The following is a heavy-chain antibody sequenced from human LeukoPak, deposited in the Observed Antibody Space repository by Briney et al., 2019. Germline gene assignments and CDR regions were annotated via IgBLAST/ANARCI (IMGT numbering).Heavy chain of an antibody. Sequence: PGGSLRLSCAASGFTFSNYAMNWVRQAPGKGLEWVSVVTGGGDITDYADSVKGRFTISRDNSHNTLYLQMNSLRVEDTAVYYCAKDSSGYYYGPLDSWGHGTLVTVSS. D-gene: IGHD3-22*01. CDR2: VTGGGDIT. CDR3: AKDSSGYYYGPLDS. V-gene: IGHV3-23*01. CDR1: GFTFSNYA. J-gene: IGHJ5*01.